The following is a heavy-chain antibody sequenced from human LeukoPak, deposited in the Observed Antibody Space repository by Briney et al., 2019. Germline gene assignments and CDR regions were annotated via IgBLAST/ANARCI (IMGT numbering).Heavy chain of an antibody. Sequence: SETLSLTCTVSGGSISSSSYYWGWIRQPPGKGLEWIGSIYYSGSTYYNPSLKSRVTISVDTSKNQFSLKLSSVTAADTAVYYCARDRRDYDYVWRSYRYAREIDYWGQGTLVTVSS. D-gene: IGHD3-16*02. V-gene: IGHV4-39*07. CDR2: IYYSGST. J-gene: IGHJ4*02. CDR1: GGSISSSSYY. CDR3: ARDRRDYDYVWRSYRYAREIDY.